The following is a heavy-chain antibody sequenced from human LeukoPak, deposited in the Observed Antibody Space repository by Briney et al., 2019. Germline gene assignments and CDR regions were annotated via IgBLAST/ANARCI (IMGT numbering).Heavy chain of an antibody. Sequence: GGSLRLSCTASGFTFSSYAMNWVRQAPGKGLEWVSYISSSGSTIYYADSVKGRFTISRDNAKNSLYLQMNSLRAEDTAVYYCARFTVTTFPYYFDCWGQGTLVTVSS. CDR1: GFTFSSYA. J-gene: IGHJ4*02. CDR2: ISSSGSTI. CDR3: ARFTVTTFPYYFDC. V-gene: IGHV3-48*03. D-gene: IGHD4-17*01.